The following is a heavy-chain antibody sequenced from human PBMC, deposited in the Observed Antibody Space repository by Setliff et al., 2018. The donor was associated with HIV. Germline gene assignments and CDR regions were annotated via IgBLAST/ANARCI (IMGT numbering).Heavy chain of an antibody. CDR1: GYSFTTHW. V-gene: IGHV5-51*01. J-gene: IGHJ2*01. CDR2: IYPGDSDT. Sequence: PGESLKISCKGSGYSFTTHWIGWVRQMPGKGLEWMGIIYPGDSDTRYSPSFQGQVTISADKSISTAYLQWTSLKASDTGMYYCARSFPDLSACYRGASFDLWGRGTLVTVSS. CDR3: ARSFPDLSACYRGASFDL. D-gene: IGHD3-22*01.